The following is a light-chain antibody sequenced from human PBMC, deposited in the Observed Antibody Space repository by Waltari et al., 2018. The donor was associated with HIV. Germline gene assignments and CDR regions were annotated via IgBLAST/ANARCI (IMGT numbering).Light chain of an antibody. CDR3: QQSYNVPRFT. V-gene: IGKV1-39*01. CDR2: TAS. CDR1: QSITNY. J-gene: IGKJ3*01. Sequence: DIQMTQSPSSLSASVGDRVTITCRASQSITNYLNWYQQKPWKAPKLLIYTASSLQSGVPSRFTGSGSGTDFTLTISSLQPEDFATYYCQQSYNVPRFTFGPGTKVEIK.